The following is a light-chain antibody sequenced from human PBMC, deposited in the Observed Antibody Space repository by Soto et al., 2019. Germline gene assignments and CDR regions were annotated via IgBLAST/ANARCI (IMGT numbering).Light chain of an antibody. CDR1: QSISRFY. V-gene: IGKV3-20*01. CDR2: GAS. Sequence: EIVLTQSPGTLSLSPGEGATLSCRASQSISRFYLAWYQQKPGQAPRLLIYGASNRASGIPDRFSGSGSGTDFTLSTSSLEPEDFAVYYCQQYCSSPPYSFGPGTNLEIK. J-gene: IGKJ2*01. CDR3: QQYCSSPPYS.